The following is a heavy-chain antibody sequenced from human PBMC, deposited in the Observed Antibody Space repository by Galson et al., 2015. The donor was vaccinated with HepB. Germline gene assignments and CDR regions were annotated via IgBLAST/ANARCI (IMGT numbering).Heavy chain of an antibody. CDR3: ARVKVTVFDY. CDR2: INPNSSGT. Sequence: SVKVSCKASGYSFIDHYIHWVRQAPGQGLEWMGRINPNSSGTNFAQKFQGRVTMTRDTSISTAYMELNILRSDDTAVYYCARVKVTVFDYWGQGTLVTVSS. CDR1: GYSFIDHY. D-gene: IGHD2-21*02. J-gene: IGHJ4*02. V-gene: IGHV1-2*06.